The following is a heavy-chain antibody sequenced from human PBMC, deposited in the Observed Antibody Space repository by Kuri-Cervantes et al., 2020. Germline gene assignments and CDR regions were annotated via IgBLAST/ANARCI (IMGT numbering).Heavy chain of an antibody. J-gene: IGHJ4*02. CDR1: GGSISSSYY. Sequence: SETLSLTCTVSGGSISSSYYWGWIRQPPGKGLEWIGSIYYSGSTYYNPSLKSRVTISVDTSKNQFSLKLSSVTAADTAVYYCARDFASIVAGPLDYWGQGTLVTVSS. V-gene: IGHV4-39*07. CDR3: ARDFASIVAGPLDY. D-gene: IGHD6-13*01. CDR2: IYYSGST.